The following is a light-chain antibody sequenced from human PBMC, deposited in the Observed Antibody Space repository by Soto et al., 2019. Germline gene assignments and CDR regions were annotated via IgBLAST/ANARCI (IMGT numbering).Light chain of an antibody. CDR1: SSDIGTYIY. CDR2: EVT. Sequence: QSALTQPASVSGSPGQSITISCTGTSSDIGTYIYVSWYQQHPGKAPKLMIYEVTNRPSGVSDRFSGSKSGDTASLTISGLQAEDEAHYYCSSFTSSTTLLFGGGTQLTVL. J-gene: IGLJ2*01. V-gene: IGLV2-14*01. CDR3: SSFTSSTTLL.